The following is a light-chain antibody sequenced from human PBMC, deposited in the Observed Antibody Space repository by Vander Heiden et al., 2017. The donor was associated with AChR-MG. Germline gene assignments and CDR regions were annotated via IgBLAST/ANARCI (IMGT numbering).Light chain of an antibody. CDR2: END. J-gene: IGLJ3*02. Sequence: NFILTQPHPVSESPGKTVTISCTRSSGTFVNNFVQGSQQRPGSAPATVIFENDQRPSGGPDRFSGSIDTASTSAALTIAGLRTEDAADHYCQSYDDTWVFGGGTKLTVL. CDR1: SGTFVNNF. V-gene: IGLV6-57*03. CDR3: QSYDDTWV.